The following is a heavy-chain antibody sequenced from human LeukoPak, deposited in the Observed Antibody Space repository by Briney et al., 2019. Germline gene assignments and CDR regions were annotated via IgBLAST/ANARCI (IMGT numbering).Heavy chain of an antibody. J-gene: IGHJ4*02. D-gene: IGHD6-13*01. V-gene: IGHV3-21*01. CDR2: ISSSSSYI. Sequence: PGGSLRLSCAASGFTFSNYTMNWVRQAPGKGLEWVSSISSSSSYIYYADSVKGRFTISRDNAKNSLYLQMNSLRAEDTAVYYCARGRRRIAAAGATPPAPYFDYWGQGTLVTVSS. CDR1: GFTFSNYT. CDR3: ARGRRRIAAAGATPPAPYFDY.